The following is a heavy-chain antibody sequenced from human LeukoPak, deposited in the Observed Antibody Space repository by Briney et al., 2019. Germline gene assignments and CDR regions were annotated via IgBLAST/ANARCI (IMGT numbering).Heavy chain of an antibody. CDR1: GGSISSGGYY. D-gene: IGHD2-2*01. Sequence: SETLSLTCTVSGGSISSGGYYWSWIRHHPGKGLEWIGYIYYSGSTYYNPSLKSRVTISVDTSKNQFSLKLSSVTDADTAVYCCARDTIVVVPAASPYYYYYYMDVWGKGTTVTVSS. J-gene: IGHJ6*03. V-gene: IGHV4-31*03. CDR3: ARDTIVVVPAASPYYYYYYMDV. CDR2: IYYSGST.